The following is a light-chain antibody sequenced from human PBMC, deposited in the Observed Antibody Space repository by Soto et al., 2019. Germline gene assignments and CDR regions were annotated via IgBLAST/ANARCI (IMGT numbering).Light chain of an antibody. J-gene: IGKJ1*01. V-gene: IGKV3-20*01. Sequence: EIVLTQSPGTLSLSPGERATLSCRCSESVGNYLAWYQEKPGQAPRLLIYGASSRATGIPDRFSGSGSGTDFTLTISRLEPEVFAVYYCQQYSSSPTWTLGQGTKVDIK. CDR3: QQYSSSPTWT. CDR2: GAS. CDR1: ESVGNY.